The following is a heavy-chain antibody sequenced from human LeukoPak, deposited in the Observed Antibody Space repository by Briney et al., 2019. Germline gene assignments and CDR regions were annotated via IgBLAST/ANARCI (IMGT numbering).Heavy chain of an antibody. D-gene: IGHD1-1*01. CDR1: GFTFNSYA. J-gene: IGHJ4*02. Sequence: GGSLRLSCAASGFTFNSYAMNWVRQAPGKGLEWVSAIGGRGGSTYYADSVKGRFTISRDNSKNALYLQMNNLRAEDTAVYYCAKDRLGPSWNGPFDYWGQGTLVTVSS. CDR3: AKDRLGPSWNGPFDY. V-gene: IGHV3-23*01. CDR2: IGGRGGST.